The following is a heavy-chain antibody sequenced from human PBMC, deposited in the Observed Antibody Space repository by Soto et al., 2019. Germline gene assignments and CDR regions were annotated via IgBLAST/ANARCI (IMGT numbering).Heavy chain of an antibody. CDR3: AKVGYGRHCTNGVCYTGNYYYGMDV. Sequence: GGSLRLSCAASGFTFSGSAMHWVRQASGKGLEWVGRIRSKANSYATAYAASVKGRFTISRDDSKNTAYLQMNSLRAEDTAVYYCAKVGYGRHCTNGVCYTGNYYYGMDVWGQGTTVTVSS. J-gene: IGHJ6*02. D-gene: IGHD2-8*01. CDR2: IRSKANSYAT. V-gene: IGHV3-73*01. CDR1: GFTFSGSA.